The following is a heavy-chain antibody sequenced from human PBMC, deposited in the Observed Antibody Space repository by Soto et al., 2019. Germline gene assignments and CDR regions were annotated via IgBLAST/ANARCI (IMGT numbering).Heavy chain of an antibody. D-gene: IGHD7-27*01. V-gene: IGHV3-53*01. CDR2: IYNHGQI. Sequence: ESGGGLTQPGGSLRLSCVVSGFIVSRSHMMWVRQAPGKGLEGASVIYNHGQINYVDPVKGRFTIARDNSKNTIYLQMNSLKVEDTAVYYCVRVTGAERHWGQGALVTVSS. CDR3: VRVTGAERH. CDR1: GFIVSRSH. J-gene: IGHJ4*02.